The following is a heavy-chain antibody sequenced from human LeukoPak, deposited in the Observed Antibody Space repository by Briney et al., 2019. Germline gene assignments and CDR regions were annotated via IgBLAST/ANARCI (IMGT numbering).Heavy chain of an antibody. Sequence: PGGSLRLSCAASGFTFSSYSMNWVRQAPGKGLEWVSSISSSSSYIYYADSVKGRFTISRDNAKNSLYLQMNSLRAEDTAVYYCARWVPAFSGYGWGEYGMDVWGQGTTVTVSS. CDR3: ARWVPAFSGYGWGEYGMDV. D-gene: IGHD3-10*01. V-gene: IGHV3-21*01. CDR1: GFTFSSYS. CDR2: ISSSSSYI. J-gene: IGHJ6*02.